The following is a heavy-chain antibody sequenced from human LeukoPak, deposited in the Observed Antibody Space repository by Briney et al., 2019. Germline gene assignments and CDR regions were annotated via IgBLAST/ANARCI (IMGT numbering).Heavy chain of an antibody. D-gene: IGHD3-10*01. CDR1: GFSFTNYG. J-gene: IGHJ4*02. Sequence: GGSLRLSCAASGFSFTNYGMHWVRQAPGKGLQWVADISYDGSNKYYADSVTGRFSISRDNSKNTLYLQMNSLRAEDTAVCYCAKDWGFQFASGSYCEYWGRGTQVTVSS. V-gene: IGHV3-30*18. CDR3: AKDWGFQFASGSYCEY. CDR2: ISYDGSNK.